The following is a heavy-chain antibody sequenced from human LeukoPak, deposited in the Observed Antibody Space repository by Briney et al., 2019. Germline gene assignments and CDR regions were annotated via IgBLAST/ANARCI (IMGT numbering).Heavy chain of an antibody. D-gene: IGHD4-17*01. J-gene: IGHJ4*02. CDR2: ISGSGGST. CDR1: GFVFSGHA. CDR3: AKGPLRRPLDY. Sequence: GGSLRLSCAASGFVFSGHAMSWVRQAPGKGLEWVSAISGSGGSTYYADSVKGRFTISRDNSKNTLYLQMNSLRAEDTAVYYCAKGPLRRPLDYWGQGTLVTVSS. V-gene: IGHV3-23*01.